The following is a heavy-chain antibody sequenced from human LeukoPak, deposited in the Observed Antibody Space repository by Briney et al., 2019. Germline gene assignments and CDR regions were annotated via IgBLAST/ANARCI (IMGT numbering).Heavy chain of an antibody. V-gene: IGHV4-59*01. CDR3: ARVVWRELLAFDY. CDR1: GGSISPYY. J-gene: IGHJ4*02. CDR2: IYYSGST. D-gene: IGHD1-26*01. Sequence: SETLSLTCTVSGGSISPYYWSWIRRPPGKGLEWIGYIYYSGSTNYNPSLKSRVTISLDTSKNQFSLKLSSVAAADTAVYYCARVVWRELLAFDYWGQGTLVTVSS.